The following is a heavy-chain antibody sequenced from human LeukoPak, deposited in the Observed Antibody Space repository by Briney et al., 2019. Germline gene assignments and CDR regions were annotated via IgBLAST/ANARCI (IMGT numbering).Heavy chain of an antibody. V-gene: IGHV4-59*11. J-gene: IGHJ6*03. D-gene: IGHD2-2*01. Sequence: SETLSLTCTVSGGSISSHYWSWIRQPPGKGLEWIGYIYYSGSTNYNPSLKSRVTISVDTSKNQFSLKLSSVTAADTAVCYCARGGTRRGYYYYMDVWGKGTTVTVSS. CDR2: IYYSGST. CDR1: GGSISSHY. CDR3: ARGGTRRGYYYYMDV.